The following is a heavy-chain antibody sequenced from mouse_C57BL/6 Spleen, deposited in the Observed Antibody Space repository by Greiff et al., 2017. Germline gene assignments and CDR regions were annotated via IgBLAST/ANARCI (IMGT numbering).Heavy chain of an antibody. Sequence: QVQLQQPGAELVRPGSSVKLSCKASGYTFTSYWMHWVKQRPIQGLEWIGNIDPSDSETHYNQKFKDKATLTVDKSSSTAYMQLSSLTSEDSAVYYGARRTTVVGRSYWYFDGWGTGTTVTVSS. V-gene: IGHV1-52*01. CDR3: ARRTTVVGRSYWYFDG. CDR2: IDPSDSET. D-gene: IGHD1-1*01. CDR1: GYTFTSYW. J-gene: IGHJ1*03.